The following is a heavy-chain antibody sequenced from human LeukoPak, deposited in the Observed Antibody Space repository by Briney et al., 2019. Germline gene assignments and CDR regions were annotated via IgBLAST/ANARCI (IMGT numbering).Heavy chain of an antibody. CDR2: INHSGST. Sequence: SETLSLTCAVYGGSFSGYYWSWIRQPPGKGLEWIGEINHSGSTNYNPSLKSRVTISVDTSKNQFSLKLSSVTAADTAVYYCASVWWYFDYWGQGTLVTVSS. CDR3: ASVWWYFDY. CDR1: GGSFSGYY. D-gene: IGHD3-16*01. V-gene: IGHV4-34*01. J-gene: IGHJ4*02.